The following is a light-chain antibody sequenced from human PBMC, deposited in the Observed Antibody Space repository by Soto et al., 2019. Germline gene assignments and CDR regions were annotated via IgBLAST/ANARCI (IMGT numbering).Light chain of an antibody. J-gene: IGKJ1*01. Sequence: DIQMTQSPSTLSASVGDRVTITCRASQSISSWLAWYQQKPGKAPKLLIYQASNLQSGVPSRFSGSGSGTEFILTISSLQPDDFATYYCQQYDSYSWTFGQGTKVDIK. V-gene: IGKV1-5*03. CDR1: QSISSW. CDR2: QAS. CDR3: QQYDSYSWT.